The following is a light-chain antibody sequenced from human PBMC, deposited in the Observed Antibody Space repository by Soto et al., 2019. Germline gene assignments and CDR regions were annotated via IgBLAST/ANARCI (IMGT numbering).Light chain of an antibody. CDR1: QSFSSN. J-gene: IGKJ5*01. V-gene: IGKV3-15*01. CDR3: QQYNDWPRT. CDR2: GAS. Sequence: DIVMTQSPATLSVSPGEIVTLSCRASQSFSSNLAWYQHKPGQAPRLLIYGASTTATDVPPRFSGSGSGTEFTLTISNLQSEDFAVYYCQQYNDWPRTFGQGTRLEIK.